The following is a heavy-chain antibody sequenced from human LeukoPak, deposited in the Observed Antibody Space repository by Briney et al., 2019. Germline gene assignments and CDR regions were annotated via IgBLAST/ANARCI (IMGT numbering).Heavy chain of an antibody. CDR1: GGSVSSGDW. CDR3: TRRSMSASTGTFGS. D-gene: IGHD3-10*01. J-gene: IGHJ4*02. Sequence: PSETLSLTCTVSGGSVSSGDWWAWVRQPPGKGLEYIGEVYHNGGTNYNPSLKSRVTMSVDKPKKQFCLNLNSVTAADTAVYFCTRRSMSASTGTFGSWGQGALVTVSS. V-gene: IGHV4-4*02. CDR2: VYHNGGT.